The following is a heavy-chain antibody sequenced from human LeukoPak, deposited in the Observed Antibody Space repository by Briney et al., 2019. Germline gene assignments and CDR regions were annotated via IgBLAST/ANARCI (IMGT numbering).Heavy chain of an antibody. V-gene: IGHV3-21*01. CDR2: ISSSSSYI. D-gene: IGHD5-24*01. CDR3: AAGYNSGLAY. J-gene: IGHJ4*02. Sequence: GGSLRLSXAASGFTFSSYSMNWVRQAPGKGLEWVSSISSSSSYIYYADSVKGRFTISRDNAKNSPYLQMNGLRAEDTAVYYCAAGYNSGLAYWGQGTLVTVSS. CDR1: GFTFSSYS.